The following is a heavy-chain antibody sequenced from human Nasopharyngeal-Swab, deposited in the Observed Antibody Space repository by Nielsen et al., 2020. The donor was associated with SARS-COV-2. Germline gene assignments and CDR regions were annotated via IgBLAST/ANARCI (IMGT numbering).Heavy chain of an antibody. CDR3: ARRTISNAFDI. CDR1: GFTFDDYA. Sequence: SLKISCAASGFTFDDYAMHWVRQAPGKGLEWVSGISWNSGSIGYADSVKGRFTISRDNAKNSLYLQMNSLRAEDTAVYYCARRTISNAFDIWGQGTMVTVSS. V-gene: IGHV3-9*01. CDR2: ISWNSGSI. J-gene: IGHJ3*02. D-gene: IGHD4/OR15-4a*01.